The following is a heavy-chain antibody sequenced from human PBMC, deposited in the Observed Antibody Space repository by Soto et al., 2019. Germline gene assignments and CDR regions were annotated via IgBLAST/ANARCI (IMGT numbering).Heavy chain of an antibody. Sequence: PGGSLRLSCAASGFSFSIYSMNWVRQAPGKWLEWVSSISSSSSYIYYVDSVKGRFTISRDNAKNSLYPQMNSLRAADTAVYYCARAHEQSGYGFSWYSYYGMHVWRQAXTVTVYS. D-gene: IGHD5-12*01. CDR3: ARAHEQSGYGFSWYSYYGMHV. J-gene: IGHJ6*02. V-gene: IGHV3-21*01. CDR2: ISSSSSYI. CDR1: GFSFSIYS.